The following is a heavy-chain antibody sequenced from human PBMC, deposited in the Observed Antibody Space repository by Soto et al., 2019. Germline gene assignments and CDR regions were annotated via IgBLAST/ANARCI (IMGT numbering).Heavy chain of an antibody. CDR1: GFTFSSYW. CDR3: ARDSYYYDSSGYYGMRGAFDI. CDR2: IKQDGSEN. J-gene: IGHJ3*02. V-gene: IGHV3-7*03. D-gene: IGHD3-22*01. Sequence: GGSLRLSCAASGFTFSSYWMSWVRQAPGKGLEWVANIKQDGSENYYVDSVRGRFTISRDNAKNSLYLQMNSLRAEDTAVYYCARDSYYYDSSGYYGMRGAFDIWGQGTMVTVSS.